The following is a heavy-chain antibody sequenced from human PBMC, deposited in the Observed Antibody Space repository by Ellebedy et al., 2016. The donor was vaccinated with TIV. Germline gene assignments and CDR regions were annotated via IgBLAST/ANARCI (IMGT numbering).Heavy chain of an antibody. V-gene: IGHV1-18*01. CDR3: ARDRQHQLMGFSFDN. D-gene: IGHD6-13*01. Sequence: ASVKVSCKASGGTFTSYGISWVRQAPGQGLEWMGWVSAYNDNTNYAQKVQGRVTMTTDTSTSTAYMELRSLRSDNTAVYYCARDRQHQLMGFSFDNWGQGTLVTVSS. J-gene: IGHJ4*02. CDR1: GGTFTSYG. CDR2: VSAYNDNT.